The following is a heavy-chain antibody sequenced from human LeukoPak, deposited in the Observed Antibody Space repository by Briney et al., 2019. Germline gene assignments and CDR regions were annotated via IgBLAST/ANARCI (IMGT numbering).Heavy chain of an antibody. CDR1: GGSINSYY. V-gene: IGHV4-59*01. Sequence: SETLSLTCIVSGGSINSYYWSWIRQPPGKGLEWIGYIYYSGSTNYNPSLKSRVTISVDTSKNQFSLKLSSVTAADTAVNYCARALRGYNYVFGDWGQGTLVTVSS. CDR2: IYYSGST. J-gene: IGHJ4*02. CDR3: ARALRGYNYVFGD. D-gene: IGHD5-18*01.